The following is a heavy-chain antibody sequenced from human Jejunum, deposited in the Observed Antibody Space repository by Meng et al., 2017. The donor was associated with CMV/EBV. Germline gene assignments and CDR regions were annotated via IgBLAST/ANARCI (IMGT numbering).Heavy chain of an antibody. CDR2: IYPGDWDT. V-gene: IGHV5-51*01. CDR3: ARQHYDFWTGSYTGNSYFDY. J-gene: IGHJ4*02. D-gene: IGHD3/OR15-3a*01. Sequence: YWIGWVRQMPGTGLEWMGLIYPGDWDTKYNPSFQRQVSISVDQSINTAYLQWSSLKASDTAIYYCARQHYDFWTGSYTGNSYFDYWGQGTLVTVSS. CDR1: YW.